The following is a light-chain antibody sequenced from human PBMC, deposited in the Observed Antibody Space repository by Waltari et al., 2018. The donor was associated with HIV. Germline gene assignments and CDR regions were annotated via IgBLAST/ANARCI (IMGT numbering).Light chain of an antibody. J-gene: IGKJ1*01. V-gene: IGKV4-1*01. Sequence: DIVMTQSPDSLAVSLVERATITCKSSQSVLYSSNIKNYLAWYQQKPGQPPKLLIYWASSRESGVPDRFSGSGSETDFTLTISSLQAEDVAVYYCQQYYTTPWTFGQGTKVEIK. CDR3: QQYYTTPWT. CDR1: QSVLYSSNIKNY. CDR2: WAS.